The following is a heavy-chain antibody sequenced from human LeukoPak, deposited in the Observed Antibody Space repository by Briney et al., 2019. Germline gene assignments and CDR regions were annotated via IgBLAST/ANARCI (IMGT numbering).Heavy chain of an antibody. CDR3: ARAHYYDSSGYPFDY. Sequence: PGGSLRLSCEASGFSFSSYIMNWVRQAPGKGLEWVAVISYDGSNKYYADSVKGRFTISRDNSKNTLYLQMNSLRAEDTAVYYCARAHYYDSSGYPFDYWGQGTLVTVSS. V-gene: IGHV3-30-3*01. CDR1: GFSFSSYI. J-gene: IGHJ4*02. CDR2: ISYDGSNK. D-gene: IGHD3-22*01.